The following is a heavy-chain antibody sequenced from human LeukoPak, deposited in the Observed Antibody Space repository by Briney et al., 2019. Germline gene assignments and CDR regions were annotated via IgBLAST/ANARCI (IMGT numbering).Heavy chain of an antibody. D-gene: IGHD1-26*01. V-gene: IGHV3-30*02. Sequence: GGSLRLSCAASGFTFSSYGMHWVRQAPGKGLEWVAFIRYDGSNKYYADSVKGRFTISRDNSKNTLYLEMNSLRAEDTAVYYCAKDPSSRSYTFDYWGQGTLVTVCS. CDR1: GFTFSSYG. J-gene: IGHJ4*02. CDR3: AKDPSSRSYTFDY. CDR2: IRYDGSNK.